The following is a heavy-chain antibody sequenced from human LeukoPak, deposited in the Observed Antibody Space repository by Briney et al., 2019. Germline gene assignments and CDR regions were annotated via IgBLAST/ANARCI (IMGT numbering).Heavy chain of an antibody. V-gene: IGHV4-34*01. CDR3: ARRGIWIQWNFEY. CDR2: INQGGST. D-gene: IGHD5-12*01. CDR1: GGAFNDYY. Sequence: SETLSLTCAVEGGAFNDYYWSWVRQSPEKGLVWIAEINQGGSTIYDPSLKNRVTMSIDTTRKHISLQLASLTAADTAVYFCARRGIWIQWNFEYWGQGVLVTVSS. J-gene: IGHJ4*02.